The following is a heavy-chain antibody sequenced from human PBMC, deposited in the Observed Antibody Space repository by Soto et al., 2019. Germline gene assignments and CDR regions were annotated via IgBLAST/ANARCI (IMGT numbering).Heavy chain of an antibody. CDR3: AREGSRYCSGGSCYVGRFDD. CDR1: GFTFSSYA. CDR2: ISYDGSNK. Sequence: QVQLVESGGGVVQPGRSLRLSCAASGFTFSSYAMHWVRQAPGKGLEWVAVISYDGSNKYYADSVKGRFTISRDNYKNSLYLLMNSLRAEDMSVYYCAREGSRYCSGGSCYVGRFDDWVKGTLVTV. V-gene: IGHV3-30-3*01. D-gene: IGHD2-15*01. J-gene: IGHJ4*02.